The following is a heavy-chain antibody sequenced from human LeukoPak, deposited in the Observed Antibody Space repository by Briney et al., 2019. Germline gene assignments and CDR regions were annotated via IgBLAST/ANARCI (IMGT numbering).Heavy chain of an antibody. D-gene: IGHD1/OR15-1a*01. CDR3: AREEQRGAFDI. J-gene: IGHJ3*02. CDR2: ISSSSSYI. V-gene: IGHV3-21*01. CDR1: GFTFSSYS. Sequence: TGGSLRLSCAASGFTFSSYSMNWVREAPGKRLDWVSSISSSSSYIYYADSVKGRFTISRDNAKNSLYLQMNSLRAEDTAVYYCAREEQRGAFDIWGQGTMVTVSS.